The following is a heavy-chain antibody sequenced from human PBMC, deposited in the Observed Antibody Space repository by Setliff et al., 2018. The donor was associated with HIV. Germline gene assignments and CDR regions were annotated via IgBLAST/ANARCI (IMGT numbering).Heavy chain of an antibody. CDR2: IYNSGST. CDR1: GGSISSHH. CDR3: ARGDYPLSTVATIKGVVWFDP. Sequence: SETLSLTCSVSGGSISSHHWSWIRQPPGKGLEWIGSIYNSGSTNYNPSLTSRVTISVDTSKHQFSLKLSSVTAADTAVYYCARGDYPLSTVATIKGVVWFDPWGQGTLVTV. V-gene: IGHV4-59*11. D-gene: IGHD5-12*01. J-gene: IGHJ5*02.